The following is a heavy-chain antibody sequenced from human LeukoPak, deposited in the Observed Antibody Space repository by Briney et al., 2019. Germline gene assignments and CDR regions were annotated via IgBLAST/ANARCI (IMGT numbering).Heavy chain of an antibody. Sequence: SETLSLTCAVYGGSFSGYYWSWIRQPPGKGLEWIGEINHSGSTNYNPSLKSRVTISVDTSKNQFSLKLSPVTAADTAVYYCARGPVGYCDYWGQGTLVTVSS. CDR3: ARGPVGYCDY. CDR2: INHSGST. CDR1: GGSFSGYY. D-gene: IGHD2-15*01. V-gene: IGHV4-34*01. J-gene: IGHJ4*02.